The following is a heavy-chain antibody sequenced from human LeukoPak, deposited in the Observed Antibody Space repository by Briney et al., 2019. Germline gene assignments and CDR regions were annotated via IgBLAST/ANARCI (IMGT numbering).Heavy chain of an antibody. D-gene: IGHD1-26*01. CDR2: INLDGTEK. V-gene: IGHV3-7*05. CDR3: ARDKVGATPFDY. J-gene: IGHJ4*02. CDR1: GFHLRYFW. Sequence: GGSLIHSCAASGFHLRYFWMSWVRQAPGKGLEWVANINLDGTEKHYVHAVRGRFTISRDNARKSLYLQMNSLRAEDTAVYYCARDKVGATPFDYWGQGTLVTVSS.